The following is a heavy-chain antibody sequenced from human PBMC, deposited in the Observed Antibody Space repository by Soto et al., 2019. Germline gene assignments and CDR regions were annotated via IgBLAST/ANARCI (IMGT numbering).Heavy chain of an antibody. D-gene: IGHD6-13*01. CDR2: MNPNSGNT. J-gene: IGHJ5*01. CDR1: GYTFTSYD. Sequence: ASVKLSCKASGYTFTSYDINWVRQATGQGLEWMGWMNPNSGNTGYAQKFQGRVTMTRNTSISTAYMELSSLRSEDTAVYYCARGIRKAEARRSWFDSCGPGSLVIVSA. V-gene: IGHV1-8*01. CDR3: ARGIRKAEARRSWFDS.